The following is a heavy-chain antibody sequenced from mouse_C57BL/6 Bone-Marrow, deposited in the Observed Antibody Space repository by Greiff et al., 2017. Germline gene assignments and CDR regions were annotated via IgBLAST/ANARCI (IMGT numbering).Heavy chain of an antibody. D-gene: IGHD4-1*01. CDR1: GYTFPSYW. CDR2: IYPSDSET. Sequence: QVQLQQPGAELVRPGSSVKLSCKASGYTFPSYWMDWVKQRPGPGLEWIGNIYPSDSETHYNQKFKDKATLTVDKSSSTAYMQLSSLASEDSEVYYCARGTGTLYYFDYWGKGTTLTVSS. J-gene: IGHJ2*01. CDR3: ARGTGTLYYFDY. V-gene: IGHV1-61*01.